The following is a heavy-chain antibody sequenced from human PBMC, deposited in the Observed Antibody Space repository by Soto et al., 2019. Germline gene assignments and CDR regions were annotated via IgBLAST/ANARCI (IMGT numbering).Heavy chain of an antibody. CDR1: GFSLSTSGVG. J-gene: IGHJ3*02. CDR3: AHTQITMRSNYAFDI. D-gene: IGHD3-22*01. V-gene: IGHV2-5*02. Sequence: QITLKESGPTLVKPTQTLTLTCTFSGFSLSTSGVGVGWIRQPPGKALEWLALIYWDDDKRYSPSLKSRLTNTKDTSKNRVLLTISNIDPVDTATYYCAHTQITMRSNYAFDIWGKGTMVTVSS. CDR2: IYWDDDK.